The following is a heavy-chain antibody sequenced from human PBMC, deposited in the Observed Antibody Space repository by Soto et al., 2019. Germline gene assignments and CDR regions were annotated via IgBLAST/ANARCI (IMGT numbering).Heavy chain of an antibody. J-gene: IGHJ6*02. CDR1: GGSISSYY. V-gene: IGHV4-59*08. Sequence: QVQLQESGPGLVKPSETLSLTCTVSGGSISSYYWSWIRQPPGKGLEWIGYIYYSGSTNYNPSLRCRVTISVDTSKNQFSLKLSSVTAADTAVYYCARHVPYCSDTSHCAYGMDVWGQGTTVTVSS. CDR3: ARHVPYCSDTSHCAYGMDV. CDR2: IYYSGST. D-gene: IGHD2-2*01.